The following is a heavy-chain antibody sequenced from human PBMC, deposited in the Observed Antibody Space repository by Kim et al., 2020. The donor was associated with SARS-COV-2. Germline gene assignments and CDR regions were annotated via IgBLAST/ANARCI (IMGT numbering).Heavy chain of an antibody. CDR3: ARPPSSSWYLGYFQH. V-gene: IGHV3-30*07. D-gene: IGHD6-13*01. J-gene: IGHJ1*01. Sequence: SVKGRFTISRDNSKNTLYLQMNSLRAEDTAVYYCARPPSSSWYLGYFQHWGQGTLVTVSS.